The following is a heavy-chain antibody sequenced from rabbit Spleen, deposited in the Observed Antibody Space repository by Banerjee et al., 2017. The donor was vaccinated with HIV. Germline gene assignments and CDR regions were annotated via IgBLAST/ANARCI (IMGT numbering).Heavy chain of an antibody. J-gene: IGHJ6*01. CDR2: IDPVFGIT. V-gene: IGHV1S45*01. CDR1: GFSFSSSYY. CDR3: ARDGTGGSYFAL. D-gene: IGHD8-1*01. Sequence: QEQLEESGGDLVKPEGSLTLTCTASGFSFSSSYYMYWVRQAPGKGLEWIGYIDPVFGITYYANWVNGRFSISRENAQNTVFLQMTSLTAADTATYFCARDGTGGSYFALWGPGTLVTVS.